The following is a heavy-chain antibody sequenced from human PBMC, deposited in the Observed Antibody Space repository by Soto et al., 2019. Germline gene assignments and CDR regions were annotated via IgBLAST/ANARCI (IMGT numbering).Heavy chain of an antibody. CDR3: ARGRPVWSSVAAAGPQQNAFDP. D-gene: IGHD6-13*01. Sequence: PSETLSLTCAVYGGSFSGYYWSWIRQPPGKGLEWIGYIYHSGSTYYNPSLKSRVTISVDRSKNQFSLKLRSDDTAVYYCARGRPVWSSVAAAGPQQNAFDPWGQGTLVTVSS. CDR1: GGSFSGYY. J-gene: IGHJ5*02. CDR2: IYHSGST. V-gene: IGHV4-34*01.